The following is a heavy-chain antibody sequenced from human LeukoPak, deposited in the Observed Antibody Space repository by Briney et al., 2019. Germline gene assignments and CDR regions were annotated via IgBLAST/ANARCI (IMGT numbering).Heavy chain of an antibody. J-gene: IGHJ5*02. D-gene: IGHD3-3*01. CDR1: GGSFSGYY. CDR2: INHSGST. CDR3: ARHNYYNFWNALNWFDP. Sequence: PSETLSLTCAVYGGSFSGYYWSWIRQPPGKGLEWIGEINHSGSTNYNPSLKSRVTISVDTSKNQFSLKLSSVTAADTALYYCARHNYYNFWNALNWFDPWGQGTPVTVSS. V-gene: IGHV4-34*01.